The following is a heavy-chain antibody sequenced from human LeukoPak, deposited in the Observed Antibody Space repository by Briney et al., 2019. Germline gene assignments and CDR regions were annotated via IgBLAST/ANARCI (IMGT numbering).Heavy chain of an antibody. Sequence: SETLSLTCTVSGDSITRNYWSWIRQPAGKGLERIGRIYNSGNTNYSPPLESRVTMSTDTSKKQVSLKLTSVTAADTAVYYCARGSFDSSGYYVFDYWGQGTLVTVSS. CDR3: ARGSFDSSGYYVFDY. J-gene: IGHJ4*02. D-gene: IGHD3-22*01. V-gene: IGHV4-4*07. CDR2: IYNSGNT. CDR1: GDSITRNY.